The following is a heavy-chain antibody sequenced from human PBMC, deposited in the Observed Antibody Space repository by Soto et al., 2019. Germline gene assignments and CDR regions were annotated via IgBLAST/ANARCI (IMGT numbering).Heavy chain of an antibody. V-gene: IGHV4-39*01. J-gene: IGHJ4*02. CDR3: AIRITMVRGVIMNDY. D-gene: IGHD3-10*01. Sequence: PSETLSLTCTVSGGSISSSSYYWGWIRQPPGKGLEWIGSIYYSGSTYYNPSLKSRVTISVDTSKNQFSLKLSSVTAADTAVYYCAIRITMVRGVIMNDYWGQGTLVTV. CDR1: GGSISSSSYY. CDR2: IYYSGST.